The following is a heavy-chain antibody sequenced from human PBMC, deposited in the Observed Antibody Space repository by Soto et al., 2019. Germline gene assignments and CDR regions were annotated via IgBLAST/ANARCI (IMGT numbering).Heavy chain of an antibody. D-gene: IGHD3-22*01. Sequence: QVQLVECGGGVVQPGRSLRLSCAASGFTFSSYGMHWVRQAPGKGLEWVAVIWYDGSNKYYADSVKGRFTISRDNSKNTLYLQMNSLRAEDTAVYYCARDLTGYYDSSGSIDYWGQGTLVTVSS. CDR2: IWYDGSNK. J-gene: IGHJ4*02. CDR1: GFTFSSYG. CDR3: ARDLTGYYDSSGSIDY. V-gene: IGHV3-33*01.